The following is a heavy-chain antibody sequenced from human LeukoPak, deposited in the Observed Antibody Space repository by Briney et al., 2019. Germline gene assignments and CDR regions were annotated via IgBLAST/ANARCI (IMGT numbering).Heavy chain of an antibody. Sequence: SETLSLTCTVSGGSISSGSYYWSWIRQPAGKGLEWIGRIYTSGSTNYNPSLKSRVTISVDTSKNQFSLKLSSVTAADTAVYYCAKLIQDYDFWSGYFYWGQGTLVTVSS. CDR1: GGSISSGSYY. J-gene: IGHJ4*02. CDR3: AKLIQDYDFWSGYFY. CDR2: IYTSGST. V-gene: IGHV4-61*02. D-gene: IGHD3-3*01.